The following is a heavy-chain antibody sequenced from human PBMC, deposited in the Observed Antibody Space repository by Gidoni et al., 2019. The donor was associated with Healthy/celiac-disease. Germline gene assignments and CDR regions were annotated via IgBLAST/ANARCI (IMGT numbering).Heavy chain of an antibody. CDR3: ARGPTGSHYYDSSGYYYSLFAFDI. CDR1: GGPFSSYA. CDR2: LIPILGIA. Sequence: QVQLVQSGAEVQTPGSSVKVSCKASGGPFSSYAISWVRQAPGQGLEWMGRLIPILGIANYAQKFQGRVTITADKSTSTAYMELSSLRSEDTAVYYCARGPTGSHYYDSSGYYYSLFAFDIWGQGTMVTVSS. D-gene: IGHD3-22*01. J-gene: IGHJ3*02. V-gene: IGHV1-69*04.